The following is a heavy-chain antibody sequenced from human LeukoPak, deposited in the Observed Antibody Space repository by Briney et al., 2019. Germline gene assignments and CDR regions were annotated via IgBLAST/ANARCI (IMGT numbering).Heavy chain of an antibody. D-gene: IGHD1-26*01. J-gene: IGHJ4*02. CDR2: IYHSGST. Sequence: SETLSLTCTVSGGSISSSSYYWGWIRQPPGKGLEWIGSIYHSGSTYYNPSLESRVTISVDTSKNQFSLKLNSVTAADTAVYYCARENSGTYYGDSWGQGTLVTVSS. V-gene: IGHV4-39*07. CDR1: GGSISSSSYY. CDR3: ARENSGTYYGDS.